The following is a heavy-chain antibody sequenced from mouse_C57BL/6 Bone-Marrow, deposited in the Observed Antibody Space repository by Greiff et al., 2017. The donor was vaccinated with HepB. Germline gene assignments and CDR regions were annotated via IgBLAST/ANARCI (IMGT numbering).Heavy chain of an antibody. Sequence: EVKLVESGGGLVQPKGSLKLSCAASGFSFNTYAMNWVRQAPGKGLEWVARIRSKSNNYATYYADSVKDRFTISRDDSESMLYLQMNNLKTEDTAMYYCVRHGGYYRPMDYWGQGTSVTVSS. V-gene: IGHV10-1*01. CDR1: GFSFNTYA. CDR2: IRSKSNNYAT. CDR3: VRHGGYYRPMDY. D-gene: IGHD2-14*01. J-gene: IGHJ4*01.